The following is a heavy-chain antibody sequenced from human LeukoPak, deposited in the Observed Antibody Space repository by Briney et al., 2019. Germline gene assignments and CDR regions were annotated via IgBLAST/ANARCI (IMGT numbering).Heavy chain of an antibody. D-gene: IGHD1-1*01. J-gene: IGHJ6*04. V-gene: IGHV6-1*01. Sequence: SQTLSLTCAISGDSVSSSSAAWNWIRQSPSRGLEWLGRTYYRSKWYNDYAESVKSRITINPDTSKNQFSLQLNSVTPEDTALYYCATGTTGTGRGLDVWGKGTAVIVSS. CDR2: TYYRSKWYN. CDR3: ATGTTGTGRGLDV. CDR1: GDSVSSSSAA.